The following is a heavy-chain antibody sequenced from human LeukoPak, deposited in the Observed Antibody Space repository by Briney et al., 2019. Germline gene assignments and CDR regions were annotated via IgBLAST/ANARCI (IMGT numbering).Heavy chain of an antibody. V-gene: IGHV4-61*02. Sequence: SQTLSLTCTVSGGSISSGSYYWSWIRQPAGKGLEWIGRIYTSGSTNYNPSLKSRVTISVDTSKNQFSLKLSSVTAADTVVYYCARDRTMVRGVIMYYFDYWGQGTLVTVSS. CDR2: IYTSGST. D-gene: IGHD3-10*01. CDR1: GGSISSGSYY. J-gene: IGHJ4*02. CDR3: ARDRTMVRGVIMYYFDY.